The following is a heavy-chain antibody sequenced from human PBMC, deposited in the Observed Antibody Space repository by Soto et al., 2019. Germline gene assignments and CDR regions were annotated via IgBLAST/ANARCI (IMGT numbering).Heavy chain of an antibody. CDR1: GFTFSKAS. Sequence: AGGALRLSCAASGFTFSKASMSWVRQAPGKGLEWVGRIKSKTDGGTTDYAAPVKGRFTISRDDSKNTLYLQMNGLKTEDTAVYYCTTDICCSGGSCSYYYYMDVWGKGTTVTVSS. V-gene: IGHV3-15*01. CDR3: TTDICCSGGSCSYYYYMDV. D-gene: IGHD2-15*01. CDR2: IKSKTDGGTT. J-gene: IGHJ6*03.